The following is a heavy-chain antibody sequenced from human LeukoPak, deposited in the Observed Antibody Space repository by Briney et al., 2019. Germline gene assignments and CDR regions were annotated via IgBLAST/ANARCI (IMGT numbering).Heavy chain of an antibody. Sequence: SETLSLTCTVSNYSISRTYHWGWIRQPPGKGLEWIGTVYHSGTTYYSPSLKSRVTISIHPSKNQFSLKLSSVTAADTAVYYCARSPPYIGNYKYFFDYWGQGMLVTVSS. J-gene: IGHJ4*02. CDR3: ARSPPYIGNYKYFFDY. CDR1: NYSISRTYH. V-gene: IGHV4-38-2*02. D-gene: IGHD1-26*01. CDR2: VYHSGTT.